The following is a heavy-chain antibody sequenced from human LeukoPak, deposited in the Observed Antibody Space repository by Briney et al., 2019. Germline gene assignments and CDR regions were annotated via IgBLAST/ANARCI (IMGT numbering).Heavy chain of an antibody. CDR2: INAGNGNT. V-gene: IGHV1-3*01. Sequence: ASVKVSCKASGYTFTSYAMHWVRQAPGQRLEWMGWINAGNGNTKYSQKFQGRVTITRDTSASTAYMELSSLRSEDTAVYYRARDSSAKYYYDSSGYPDYWGQGTLVTVSS. J-gene: IGHJ4*02. CDR3: ARDSSAKYYYDSSGYPDY. D-gene: IGHD3-22*01. CDR1: GYTFTSYA.